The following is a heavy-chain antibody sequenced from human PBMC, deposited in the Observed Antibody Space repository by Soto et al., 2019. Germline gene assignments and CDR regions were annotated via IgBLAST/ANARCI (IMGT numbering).Heavy chain of an antibody. CDR2: ISGSGRNP. J-gene: IGHJ4*02. CDR1: GFTFSSYA. V-gene: IGHV3-23*01. CDR3: AKTASMTIRDGFDH. Sequence: EVQVLESGGGLVQPGGSLRLSCAAYGFTFSSYAMRWVRQPTGQGLEWVSAISGSGRNPYYADSVKGRFTISRDNSKNTRYLQMNSLRAEDTALYYCAKTASMTIRDGFDHWGQGALVTVSS. D-gene: IGHD2-21*02.